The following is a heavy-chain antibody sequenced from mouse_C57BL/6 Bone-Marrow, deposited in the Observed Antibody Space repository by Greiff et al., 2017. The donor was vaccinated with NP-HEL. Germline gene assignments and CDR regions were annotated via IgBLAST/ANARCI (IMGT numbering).Heavy chain of an antibody. Sequence: EVQLVESGGGLVKPGGSLKLSCAASGFTFSDYGMHWVRQAPEKGLEWVAYISSGSSTIYYADTVKGRFTISRDNAKNTLFLQMTSLRSEDTAMYYCARRRYDFTGVCAYWGQGTLVTVSA. CDR1: GFTFSDYG. CDR2: ISSGSSTI. CDR3: ARRRYDFTGVCAY. J-gene: IGHJ3*01. D-gene: IGHD2-4*01. V-gene: IGHV5-17*01.